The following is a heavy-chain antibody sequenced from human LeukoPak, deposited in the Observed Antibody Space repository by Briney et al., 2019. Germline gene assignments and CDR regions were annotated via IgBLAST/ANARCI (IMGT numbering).Heavy chain of an antibody. J-gene: IGHJ3*02. D-gene: IGHD1/OR15-1a*01. Sequence: SETLSLTCTVSGGSIRGYYWNWIRQSPGKGLEWIGYIYYSGSTNYNPSLKSRVSISVDMSKNQFSLKLTSVTAADTAVYYCAREGAYNWNTPAKDAFDIWGQGTMVTVSS. CDR1: GGSIRGYY. CDR2: IYYSGST. V-gene: IGHV4-59*01. CDR3: AREGAYNWNTPAKDAFDI.